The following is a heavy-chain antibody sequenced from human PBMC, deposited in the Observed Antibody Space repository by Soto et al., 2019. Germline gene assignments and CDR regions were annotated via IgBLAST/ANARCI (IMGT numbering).Heavy chain of an antibody. Sequence: EVQLVQSGAEVKEPGESLKISCKGSGYSFSNTWINWVRQLPGKGLEWMGIIYPGNSETRYSPSFQGQVTLSADKSINTAYLQWSSLKASDTATYYCAKEAGSAYYGMDVWGQGTTGTVSS. CDR3: AKEAGSAYYGMDV. J-gene: IGHJ6*02. CDR2: IYPGNSET. CDR1: GYSFSNTW. D-gene: IGHD6-19*01. V-gene: IGHV5-51*03.